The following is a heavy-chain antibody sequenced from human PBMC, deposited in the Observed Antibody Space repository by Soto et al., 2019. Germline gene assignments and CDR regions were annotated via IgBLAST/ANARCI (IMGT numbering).Heavy chain of an antibody. Sequence: QITLKESGPTLVKPTQTLTLTCTFSGFSLSTSGVGVGWIRQPPGKALEWLALIYWDDDKRYSPSMKSRLTITKDTSKKQVVLTTTNMDPVDTATYYCAHESSGYDHMYYFDYWGKGTLVTVSS. CDR1: GFSLSTSGVG. CDR3: AHESSGYDHMYYFDY. CDR2: IYWDDDK. J-gene: IGHJ4*02. V-gene: IGHV2-5*02. D-gene: IGHD5-12*01.